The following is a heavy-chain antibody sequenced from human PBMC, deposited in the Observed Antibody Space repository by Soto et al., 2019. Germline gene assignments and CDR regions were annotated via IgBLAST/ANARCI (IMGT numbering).Heavy chain of an antibody. D-gene: IGHD4-17*01. CDR1: GGSISSGGYY. CDR3: AIDLFPAYYTVTTSVRYYGMDV. J-gene: IGHJ6*02. Sequence: SETLSLPCTVSGGSISSGGYYWSLIRQPPGKGLERIGYIYYSGSTYYNPSLKSRVTISVDTSKNQFSLKLSSVTAADTAVYYCAIDLFPAYYTVTTSVRYYGMDVWGQGTTVTVSS. V-gene: IGHV4-30-4*01. CDR2: IYYSGST.